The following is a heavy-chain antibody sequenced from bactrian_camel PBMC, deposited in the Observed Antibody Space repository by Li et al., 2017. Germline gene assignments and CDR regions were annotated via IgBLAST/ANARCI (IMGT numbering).Heavy chain of an antibody. CDR1: GFTFSSYV. CDR3: ATEGRYGLGPFAV. CDR2: ISSEGGSA. Sequence: DVQLVESGGGLVQPGGSLRLSCAASGFTFSSYVMSWVRQAPGKGLEWVASISSEGGSAYYADSVKGRFTISRDNAKNTVYLQMTSLKPADTALYYCATEGRYGLGPFAVWGLGTQVTVS. J-gene: IGHJ4*01. D-gene: IGHD6*01. V-gene: IGHV3S40*01.